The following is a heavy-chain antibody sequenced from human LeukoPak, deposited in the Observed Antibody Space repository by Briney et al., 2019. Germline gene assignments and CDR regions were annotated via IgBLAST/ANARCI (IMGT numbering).Heavy chain of an antibody. CDR1: VFTFSSYA. CDR2: ISYDGSNK. D-gene: IGHD2-15*01. J-gene: IGHJ4*02. Sequence: GGSLRLSCAASVFTFSSYAMHWVRQAPGKGLEWVAGISYDGSNKYYADSVKGRFTISRDNSKNTLYLQMNSLRAEDTAVYYCARAPPSLGYCSGGSCSSPGDYWGQGNLVTVSS. CDR3: ARAPPSLGYCSGGSCSSPGDY. V-gene: IGHV3-30*04.